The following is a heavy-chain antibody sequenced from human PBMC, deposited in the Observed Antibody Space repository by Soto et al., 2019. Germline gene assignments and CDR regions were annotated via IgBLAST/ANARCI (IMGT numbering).Heavy chain of an antibody. CDR3: AHRAGLQGNWNGGYFDF. Sequence: QITLEESGPTRVKPTQTLTLTCTFSGFSLSTNGVGVGWIRQPPGKALEQLALIYWDDDKRYSPSLKNRLSISKDTSRNQVGLTMTNMDPIDTATYYCAHRAGLQGNWNGGYFDFWCQGALVTVSS. CDR2: IYWDDDK. D-gene: IGHD1-1*01. V-gene: IGHV2-5*02. CDR1: GFSLSTNGVG. J-gene: IGHJ4*02.